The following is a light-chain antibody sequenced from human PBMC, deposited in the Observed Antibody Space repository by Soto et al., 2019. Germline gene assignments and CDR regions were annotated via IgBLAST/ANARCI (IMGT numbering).Light chain of an antibody. CDR1: QSFNSRY. CDR3: QQYGSAPWT. V-gene: IGKV3-20*01. J-gene: IGKJ1*01. Sequence: EIVLAQSPGTLSLSPGDRATLSCRASQSFNSRYLAWFQQRPGQAPRLLIYATSSRADDIPDRFSGSGSGTDFTLTINRLEPEDFAVYYCQQYGSAPWTFGQGTKVEIK. CDR2: ATS.